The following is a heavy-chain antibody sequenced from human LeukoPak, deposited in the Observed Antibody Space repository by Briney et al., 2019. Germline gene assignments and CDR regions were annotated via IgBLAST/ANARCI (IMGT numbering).Heavy chain of an antibody. V-gene: IGHV3-23*01. Sequence: GGSLRLSCAASGFSFSSYAMSWVRQAPGKGLEWVSAISGSGGSTYYADSVKGRFTISRDNSNNTLYLQMNSLRAEDTAVYYCAKYMVRVVIPEYYFDYWGQGTLVTVSS. CDR3: AKYMVRVVIPEYYFDY. CDR2: ISGSGGST. J-gene: IGHJ4*02. CDR1: GFSFSSYA. D-gene: IGHD3-10*01.